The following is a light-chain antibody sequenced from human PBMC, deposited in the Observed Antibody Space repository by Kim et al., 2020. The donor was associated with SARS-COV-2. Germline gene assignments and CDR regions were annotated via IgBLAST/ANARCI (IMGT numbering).Light chain of an antibody. J-gene: IGKJ5*01. CDR1: QSVSSSY. V-gene: IGKV3-20*01. CDR2: GAS. Sequence: SRGQRAILSCRARQSVSSSYLAWYQHKPGQSPRLLIHGASSRATGVPDRFRGGGSGTDFTLTITRLEPEDFAVYYCQQYGRSPTTFGQGTRLEIK. CDR3: QQYGRSPTT.